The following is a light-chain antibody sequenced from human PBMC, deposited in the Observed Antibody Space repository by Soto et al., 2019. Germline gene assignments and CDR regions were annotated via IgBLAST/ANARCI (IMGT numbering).Light chain of an antibody. Sequence: EIVLTQSPATLSLSPGERVTLSCRASQSVSSYLAWYQQKPGQAPRLLIHDASNRATGIPVRFSGSGSATDFTLTISSLEPEDFAVYYCQQRTNWPPTFGQGTRLEIK. CDR3: QQRTNWPPT. J-gene: IGKJ5*01. V-gene: IGKV3-11*01. CDR2: DAS. CDR1: QSVSSY.